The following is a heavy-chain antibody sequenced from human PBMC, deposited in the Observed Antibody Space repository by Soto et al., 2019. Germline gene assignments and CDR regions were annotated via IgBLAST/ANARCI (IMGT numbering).Heavy chain of an antibody. V-gene: IGHV4-59*01. Sequence: PSETLSLTCTVSGGSISSYYWSWIRQPPGKGLEWIGYIYYSGSTNYNPSLKSRVTMSVDTSKNQFSLKLSSVTAADTAVYYCARSYYDYVWGSYGPWGQGTLVTVSS. J-gene: IGHJ5*02. CDR3: ARSYYDYVWGSYGP. CDR1: GGSISSYY. D-gene: IGHD3-16*01. CDR2: IYYSGST.